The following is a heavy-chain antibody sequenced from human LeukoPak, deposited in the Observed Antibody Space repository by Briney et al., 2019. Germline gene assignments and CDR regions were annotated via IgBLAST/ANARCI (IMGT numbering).Heavy chain of an antibody. J-gene: IGHJ6*02. D-gene: IGHD2-2*01. CDR2: ISAYNGNT. CDR3: ARVMGPIVVVPAAMPEYYYYGMDV. CDR1: GGTFSSYA. Sequence: GASVKVSCKASGGTFSSYAISWVRQAPGQGLEWMGWISAYNGNTYYAQKLQGRVTMTTDTSTSTAYMELRSLRSDDTAVYYCARVMGPIVVVPAAMPEYYYYGMDVWGQGTTVTVS. V-gene: IGHV1-18*01.